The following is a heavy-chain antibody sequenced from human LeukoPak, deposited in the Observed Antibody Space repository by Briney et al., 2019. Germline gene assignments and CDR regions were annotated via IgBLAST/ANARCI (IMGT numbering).Heavy chain of an antibody. J-gene: IGHJ4*02. CDR1: GYTFTSYG. CDR3: ARAIYCDFWSGYWEYYFDY. V-gene: IGHV1-18*01. D-gene: IGHD3-3*01. CDR2: ISAYNANT. Sequence: ASVKVSCKGSGYTFTSYGISWVRQAPGQGLELMGWISAYNANTNYAQKLQGRVTMTTDTSTSTAYMELRSLRSDDTAVYYCARAIYCDFWSGYWEYYFDYWGQGTLVTVSS.